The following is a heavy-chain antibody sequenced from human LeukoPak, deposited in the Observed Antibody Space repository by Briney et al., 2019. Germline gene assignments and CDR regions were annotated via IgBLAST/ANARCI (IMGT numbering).Heavy chain of an antibody. CDR1: GFTFSSSW. CDR2: VSYDGSKK. D-gene: IGHD5-12*01. CDR3: AKDVKFSWPFYFDY. Sequence: GGSLRLSCAASGFTFSSSWMHWVRQAPGKGLEWLAFVSYDGSKKYYSDSVKGRFTISRDNSKNTLFLQMNSLRAEDTAVYSCAKDVKFSWPFYFDYWGQGILVTVSS. V-gene: IGHV3-30*18. J-gene: IGHJ4*02.